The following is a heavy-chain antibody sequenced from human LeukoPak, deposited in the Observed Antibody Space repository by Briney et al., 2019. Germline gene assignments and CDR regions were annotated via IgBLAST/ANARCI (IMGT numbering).Heavy chain of an antibody. Sequence: QPGGSLRLSCAASAFTFSTYAMNWVRQAPGKGLEWVSSICSGGGTTYYADSVKGRFTISRDNSKNTLYLQMNSLRPEDTAMYYCANAVCTTSSCSGFYGMDVWGQGTTVAVSS. CDR3: ANAVCTTSSCSGFYGMDV. CDR2: ICSGGGTT. D-gene: IGHD2-2*01. CDR1: AFTFSTYA. V-gene: IGHV3-23*01. J-gene: IGHJ6*02.